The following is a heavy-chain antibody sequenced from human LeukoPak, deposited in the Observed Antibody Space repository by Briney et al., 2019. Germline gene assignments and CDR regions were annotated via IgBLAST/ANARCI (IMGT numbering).Heavy chain of an antibody. V-gene: IGHV4-30-4*02. CDR3: ARCLNHHGLGWFDP. CDR2: IYYSGST. Sequence: PSETLSLTCTVSGGSISSGDYYWSWIRQPPGKGLEWIGYIYYSGSTYYNPSLKSRVTISVDTSKNQFSLKLSSVTAADTAVYYCARCLNHHGLGWFDPWGQGTLVTVSS. D-gene: IGHD3-16*01. J-gene: IGHJ5*02. CDR1: GGSISSGDYY.